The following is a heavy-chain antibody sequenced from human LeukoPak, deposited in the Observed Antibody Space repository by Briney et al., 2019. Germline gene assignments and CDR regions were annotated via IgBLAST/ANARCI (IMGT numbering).Heavy chain of an antibody. J-gene: IGHJ6*03. Sequence: ASVKVSCKASGYTFTGYYIHWVRQAPGQGLEWMGWINPNSGGTTYAQKFQGRVTMTRDTSISTAYMDLSRLRSDDTAVYYCARGCSSTSCTGDYYYKDVWGKGTTVTVSS. CDR1: GYTFTGYY. CDR2: INPNSGGT. D-gene: IGHD2-2*01. V-gene: IGHV1-2*02. CDR3: ARGCSSTSCTGDYYYKDV.